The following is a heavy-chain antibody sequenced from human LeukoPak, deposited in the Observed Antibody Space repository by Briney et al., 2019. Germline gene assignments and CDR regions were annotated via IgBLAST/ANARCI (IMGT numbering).Heavy chain of an antibody. CDR2: IYYSGST. J-gene: IGHJ6*02. D-gene: IGHD3-22*01. V-gene: IGHV4-59*08. CDR1: GGSISSYY. Sequence: SETLSLTCTVSGGSISSYYWSWIRQPPGKGLEWIGYIYYSGSTNYNPSLKSRVTISVDTSKNQFSLKLSSVTAADTAVYYCARQAYYYDSSGYYYYYYGMDVWGQGTTVTVS. CDR3: ARQAYYYDSSGYYYYYYGMDV.